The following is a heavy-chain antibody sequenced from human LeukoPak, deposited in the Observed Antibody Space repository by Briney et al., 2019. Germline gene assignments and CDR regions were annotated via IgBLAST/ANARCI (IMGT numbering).Heavy chain of an antibody. D-gene: IGHD4-23*01. V-gene: IGHV3-74*03. Sequence: GGSLRLSCAASGCTFSSYWMHWVRQAPGKGLVWVSGTNTDGSSTMYADSVKGRFTIARDNAKNTLYLQMNSLRAEDTAVYYCYGANAEHWGQGTLVTVSS. CDR3: YGANAEH. J-gene: IGHJ1*01. CDR2: TNTDGSST. CDR1: GCTFSSYW.